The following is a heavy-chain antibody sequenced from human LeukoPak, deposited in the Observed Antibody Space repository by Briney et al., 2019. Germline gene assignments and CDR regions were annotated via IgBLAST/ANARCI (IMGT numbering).Heavy chain of an antibody. V-gene: IGHV3-74*01. CDR3: APREDVAREGRFDP. CDR1: GFTFSSYW. J-gene: IGHJ5*02. CDR2: INTDGSST. D-gene: IGHD3-10*01. Sequence: PGGSLRLSCAASGFTFSSYWMHWVRQAPGKGLVRVSRINTDGSSTSYADSVKGRFTISRDNAKNTLYLQMNSLRAEDTAVYYCAPREDVAREGRFDPWGQGTLVTVSS.